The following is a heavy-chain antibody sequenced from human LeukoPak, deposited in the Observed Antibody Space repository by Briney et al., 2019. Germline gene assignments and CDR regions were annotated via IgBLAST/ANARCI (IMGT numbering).Heavy chain of an antibody. D-gene: IGHD3-22*01. V-gene: IGHV3-23*01. Sequence: PGGSLILSCAASGFTFGSYGMSWVRQAPGKGLVGVSFITPNADRASYADSVKGRFTISRDNPRNTLYMQMNSLRDEDTAVYYCAIMHGYYDGSGYWVQWGQGTLVTVSS. CDR2: ITPNADRA. CDR1: GFTFGSYG. CDR3: AIMHGYYDGSGYWVQ. J-gene: IGHJ1*01.